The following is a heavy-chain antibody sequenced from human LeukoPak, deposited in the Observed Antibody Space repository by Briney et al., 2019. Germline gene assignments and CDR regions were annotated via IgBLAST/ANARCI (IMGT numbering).Heavy chain of an antibody. V-gene: IGHV1-2*02. CDR3: ARGLQYQLLKALGYYYMDV. J-gene: IGHJ6*03. CDR1: GYTFVGYY. D-gene: IGHD2-2*01. Sequence: GASVKVSCKASGYTFVGYYLHWVRQAPGQGLEWMAWIDPSTGDTRYAQKFQGRVTITTDESTSTAYLELSSLASDDTAVYYCARGLQYQLLKALGYYYMDVWGEGTTVTVSS. CDR2: IDPSTGDT.